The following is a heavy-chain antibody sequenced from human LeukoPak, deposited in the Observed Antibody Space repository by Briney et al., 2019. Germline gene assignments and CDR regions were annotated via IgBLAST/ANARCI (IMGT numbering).Heavy chain of an antibody. V-gene: IGHV3-21*01. Sequence: GSLRLSCAASGFTFSSYSMNWVRQAPGKGLEWVSSISSSSSYIYYADSVKGRFTISRDNSKNTLYLQMNSLRAEDTAVYYCARGGEWELIEGAPFDYWGQGTLVTVSS. CDR1: GFTFSSYS. D-gene: IGHD1-26*01. CDR2: ISSSSSYI. CDR3: ARGGEWELIEGAPFDY. J-gene: IGHJ4*02.